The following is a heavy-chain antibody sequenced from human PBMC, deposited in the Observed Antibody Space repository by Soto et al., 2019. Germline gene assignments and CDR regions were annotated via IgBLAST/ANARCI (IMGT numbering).Heavy chain of an antibody. CDR3: AKERVLLWFGDLFYRGHGMDV. D-gene: IGHD3-10*01. Sequence: GGSLRLSCAASGFTFSSYGMHWVRQAPGKGLEWVAVISYDGSNKYYADSVKGRFTISRDNSKNTLYLQMNSLRAEDTAVYYCAKERVLLWFGDLFYRGHGMDVWGQGTTVTVSS. J-gene: IGHJ6*02. CDR2: ISYDGSNK. CDR1: GFTFSSYG. V-gene: IGHV3-30*18.